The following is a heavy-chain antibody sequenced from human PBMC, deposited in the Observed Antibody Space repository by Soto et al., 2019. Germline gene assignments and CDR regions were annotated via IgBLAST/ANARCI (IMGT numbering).Heavy chain of an antibody. CDR3: ARDPGDLDAARWYSFDL. Sequence: QVQLVESGGGVVQPGRSLRLSCAASGFTFRTFGMHWVRQAPGKGLEWAAVIWNDGGNKYYSDSVKGRFSISRDNAKNTLYLQMSSLRPEDTAVYYCARDPGDLDAARWYSFDLWGQGTLVTVSS. J-gene: IGHJ4*02. CDR2: IWNDGGNK. CDR1: GFTFRTFG. V-gene: IGHV3-33*01. D-gene: IGHD6-6*01.